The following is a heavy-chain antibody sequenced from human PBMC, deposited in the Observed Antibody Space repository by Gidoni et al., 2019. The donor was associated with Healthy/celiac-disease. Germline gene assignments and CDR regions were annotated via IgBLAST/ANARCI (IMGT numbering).Heavy chain of an antibody. D-gene: IGHD3-10*01. Sequence: QVQLVESGGGVVQPVRSLRLSCAASRFTSSSYGMHWVRQAPGKGREWVAVISYDGSNKYYADSVKGRFTISRDNSKNTLYLQMNSLRAEDTAVYYCAKDQSGGSPTYYFDYWGQGTLVTVSS. J-gene: IGHJ4*02. CDR2: ISYDGSNK. CDR3: AKDQSGGSPTYYFDY. CDR1: RFTSSSYG. V-gene: IGHV3-30*18.